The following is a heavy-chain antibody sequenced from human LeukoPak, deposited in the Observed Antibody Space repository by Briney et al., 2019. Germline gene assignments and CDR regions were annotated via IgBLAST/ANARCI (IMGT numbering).Heavy chain of an antibody. CDR2: INHSGST. CDR3: ARGTKVGGRGYSYGFGYDY. J-gene: IGHJ4*02. V-gene: IGHV4-34*01. Sequence: PSETLSLTCAVYGVSFSGYYWSWIRQPPGKGLEWIGEINHSGSTNYNPSLKSRVTISVDTSKNQFSLKLSSVTAADTAVYYCARGTKVGGRGYSYGFGYDYWGQGTLVTVSS. CDR1: GVSFSGYY. D-gene: IGHD5-18*01.